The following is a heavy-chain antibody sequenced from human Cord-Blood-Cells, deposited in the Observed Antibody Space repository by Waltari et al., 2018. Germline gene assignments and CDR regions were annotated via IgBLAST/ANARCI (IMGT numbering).Heavy chain of an antibody. CDR3: AREGGSYYYYYYGMDV. CDR1: GFTFSSDW. D-gene: IGHD1-26*01. Sequence: EVQLVESGGGLVQPGGSLSLSCAASGFTFSSDWMSWVRQAPGKGLEWVANIKQDGSEKYYVDSVKGRFTISRDNAKNSLYLQMNSLRAEDTAVYYCAREGGSYYYYYYGMDVWGQGTTVTVSS. V-gene: IGHV3-7*01. CDR2: IKQDGSEK. J-gene: IGHJ6*02.